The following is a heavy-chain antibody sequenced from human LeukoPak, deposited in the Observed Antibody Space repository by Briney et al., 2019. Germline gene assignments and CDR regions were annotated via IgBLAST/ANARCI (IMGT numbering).Heavy chain of an antibody. J-gene: IGHJ4*02. D-gene: IGHD5-12*01. V-gene: IGHV1-2*02. Sequence: ASVKVSCKASGYTFTGYYMHWVRQAPGQGLEWMGWINPNSGGTNYAQKFQGRVTMTRDTSISTAYMELSRLRSEDTAVYYCARDLPRGYSGYGPFDYWGQGTLVTVSS. CDR2: INPNSGGT. CDR1: GYTFTGYY. CDR3: ARDLPRGYSGYGPFDY.